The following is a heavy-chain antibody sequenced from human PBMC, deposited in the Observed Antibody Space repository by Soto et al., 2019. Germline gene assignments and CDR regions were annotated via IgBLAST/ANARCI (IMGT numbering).Heavy chain of an antibody. Sequence: GGSLRLSCAASGFTFSSYAMSWVRQAPGKGLEWVSAISGSGGSTYYADSVKGRFTISRDNSKNTLYLQMNSLRAEDTAVYYCAKDTMTTVTTRDRDRATYHYWGQGTLVTVSS. D-gene: IGHD4-17*01. V-gene: IGHV3-23*01. CDR2: ISGSGGST. CDR3: AKDTMTTVTTRDRDRATYHY. J-gene: IGHJ4*02. CDR1: GFTFSSYA.